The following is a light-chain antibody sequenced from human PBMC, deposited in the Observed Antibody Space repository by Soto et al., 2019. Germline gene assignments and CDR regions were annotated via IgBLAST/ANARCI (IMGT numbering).Light chain of an antibody. CDR3: MQALQSPYT. CDR1: QSLLHSNGYNY. V-gene: IGKV2-28*01. Sequence: DIVLPPSPLSLPVTPGAPASISCRSSQSLLHSNGYNYLDWYLQKPGQSLQLLSSLGSNRASVGPTRFSGSGSATDFTLNIARVEAEDFGVYYCMQALQSPYTFGQGTKLEIK. J-gene: IGKJ2*01. CDR2: LGS.